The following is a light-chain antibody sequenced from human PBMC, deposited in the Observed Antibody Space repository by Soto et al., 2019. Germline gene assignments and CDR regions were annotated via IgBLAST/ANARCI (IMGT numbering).Light chain of an antibody. CDR2: GNN. V-gene: IGLV1-47*01. Sequence: SGSSSNIGSNYVYWYQQLPGTAPKLLIYGNNQRPSGVPDRFSGSKSGTSASLAISGLRSEDEADYYCAAWDDSLRDVFGTGTKVTVL. CDR1: SSNIGSNY. CDR3: AAWDDSLRDV. J-gene: IGLJ1*01.